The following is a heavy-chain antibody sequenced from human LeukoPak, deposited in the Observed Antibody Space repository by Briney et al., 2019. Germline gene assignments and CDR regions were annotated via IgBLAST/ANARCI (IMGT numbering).Heavy chain of an antibody. D-gene: IGHD3-9*01. Sequence: GGSLRLFCAASGFTFSSDWIHWVHQAPGKGPMSLPRINSDGSSTSYADSVKGRFTISRDNAKNTLYLQMNSLRAEDTAVFFFKQKTAYEILTGWYYGMDVWGQGTTVTVSS. V-gene: IGHV3-74*01. J-gene: IGHJ6*02. CDR2: INSDGSST. CDR3: KQKTAYEILTGWYYGMDV. CDR1: GFTFSSDW.